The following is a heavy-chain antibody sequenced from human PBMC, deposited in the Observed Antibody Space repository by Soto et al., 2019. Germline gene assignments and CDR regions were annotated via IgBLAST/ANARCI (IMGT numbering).Heavy chain of an antibody. CDR2: ISSSSSYI. V-gene: IGHV3-21*01. CDR3: ARGLLNYDFWSGNSEDAFDI. D-gene: IGHD3-3*01. CDR1: GFTFSSYS. Sequence: GGSLRLSCAASGFTFSSYSMNWVRQAPGKGLEWVSSISSSSSYIYYADSVKGRFTISRDNAKNSLYLQMNSLRAEDTAVYYCARGLLNYDFWSGNSEDAFDIWGQGTMVTVSS. J-gene: IGHJ3*02.